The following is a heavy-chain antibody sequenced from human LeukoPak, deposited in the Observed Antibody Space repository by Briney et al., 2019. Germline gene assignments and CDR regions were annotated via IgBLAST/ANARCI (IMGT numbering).Heavy chain of an antibody. CDR1: GFTFSSYA. CDR2: ISYDGSNK. D-gene: IGHD5-18*01. CDR3: ARGSYGNNWFDP. V-gene: IGHV3-30-3*01. Sequence: GGSLRLSCAASGFTFSSYAMHWVRQAPGKGLEWVAVISYDGSNKYYADSVEGRFTISRDNSKNTLYLQMNSLRAEDTAVYYCARGSYGNNWFDPWGQGTLVTVSS. J-gene: IGHJ5*02.